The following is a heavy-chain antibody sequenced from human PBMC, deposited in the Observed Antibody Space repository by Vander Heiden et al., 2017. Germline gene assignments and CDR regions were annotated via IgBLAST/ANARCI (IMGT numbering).Heavy chain of an antibody. CDR1: GSLFSSYS. D-gene: IGHD1-1*01. J-gene: IGHJ6*02. Sequence: EVQLVASGGGSVQPGASLRPSCASSGSLFSSYSTNWLPQGPGKGREWDSYISSSSSTIYYADSGKGRFTISRDNAKNSLYLQMNSLRDEDTAVYYCARDKGTAVHPMDVWGQGTTVTVSS. V-gene: IGHV3-48*02. CDR3: ARDKGTAVHPMDV. CDR2: ISSSSSTI.